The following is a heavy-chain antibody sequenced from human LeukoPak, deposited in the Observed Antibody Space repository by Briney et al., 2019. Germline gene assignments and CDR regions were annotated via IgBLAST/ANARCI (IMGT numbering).Heavy chain of an antibody. J-gene: IGHJ4*02. CDR2: MSYDGRSK. CDR1: GFTFFTYG. Sequence: GGSLRLSCAASGFTFFTYGLHWVRQAPGKELEWVAVMSYDGRSKYYADSVKGRFTVSRDISENTLYLQMNSLRIEDTAVYFCARELTYDYDSSGYYGGDYWGQGTLVTVSS. V-gene: IGHV3-30*03. D-gene: IGHD3-22*01. CDR3: ARELTYDYDSSGYYGGDY.